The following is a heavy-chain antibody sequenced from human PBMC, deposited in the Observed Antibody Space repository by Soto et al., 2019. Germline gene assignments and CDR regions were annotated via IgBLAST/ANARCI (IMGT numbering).Heavy chain of an antibody. Sequence: QVQLVESGGGVVQPGRSLRLSCAASGFTFSSYGMHWVRQAPGKGLEWVAVIWYDGSNKYYADSVKGRFTISRDNSKNTLYLQMNSLRAEDTAVYYCASEDIRFDYWGQGTLGTVSS. V-gene: IGHV3-33*01. CDR3: ASEDIRFDY. J-gene: IGHJ4*02. CDR2: IWYDGSNK. D-gene: IGHD4-17*01. CDR1: GFTFSSYG.